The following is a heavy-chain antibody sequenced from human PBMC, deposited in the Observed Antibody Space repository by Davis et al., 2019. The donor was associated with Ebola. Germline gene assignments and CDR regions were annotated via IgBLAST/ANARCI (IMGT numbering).Heavy chain of an antibody. CDR1: GFTFSSYG. CDR3: TATVGATDY. CDR2: ISYDGSNK. J-gene: IGHJ4*02. V-gene: IGHV3-30*03. Sequence: GESLKISCAASGFTFSSYGMHWVRQAPGKGLEWVAVISYDGSNKYYADSVKGRFTISRDDSKNTAYLQMNSLKTEDTAVYYCTATVGATDYWGQGTLVTVSS. D-gene: IGHD1-26*01.